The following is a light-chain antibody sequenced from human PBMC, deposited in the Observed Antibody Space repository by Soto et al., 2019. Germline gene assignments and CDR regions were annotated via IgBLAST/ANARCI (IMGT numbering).Light chain of an antibody. J-gene: IGKJ4*01. CDR3: QKYDNAPLT. CDR2: GAS. CDR1: QGISSY. Sequence: DIQMTQSPSSLSASVGDRVTITCRASQGISSYLAWYQQQPGRVPKLLIYGASTLQSGVPSRFSGSGSGTDLTLTISSLQPEDVATYYCQKYDNAPLTLGGGNKVEIK. V-gene: IGKV1-27*01.